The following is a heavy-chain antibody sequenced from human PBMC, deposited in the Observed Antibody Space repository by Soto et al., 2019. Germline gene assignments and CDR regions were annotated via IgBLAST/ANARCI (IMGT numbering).Heavy chain of an antibody. J-gene: IGHJ4*02. Sequence: SETLSRTCAVYGGSYSGYYWSWIRQPPGKGLEWIGEINHSGSTNYNPSLKSRVTISVDTSKNQFSLKLSSVTAADTAVYYCARGGMATKKRIDYWGQGTLVTVSS. D-gene: IGHD5-12*01. CDR2: INHSGST. CDR3: ARGGMATKKRIDY. V-gene: IGHV4-34*01. CDR1: GGSYSGYY.